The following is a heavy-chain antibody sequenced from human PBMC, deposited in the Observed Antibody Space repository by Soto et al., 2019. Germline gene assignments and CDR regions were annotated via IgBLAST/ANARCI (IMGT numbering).Heavy chain of an antibody. CDR3: ARGPRQLWLFLPFDY. CDR1: GYTFTSYG. V-gene: IGHV1-18*04. D-gene: IGHD5-18*01. CDR2: ISAYNGNT. Sequence: ASVKVSCKASGYTFTSYGISWVRRAPGQGLEWMGWISAYNGNTNYAQKLQGRVTMTTDTSTSTAYMELRSLRSDDTAVYYCARGPRQLWLFLPFDYWGQGTLVTVSS. J-gene: IGHJ4*02.